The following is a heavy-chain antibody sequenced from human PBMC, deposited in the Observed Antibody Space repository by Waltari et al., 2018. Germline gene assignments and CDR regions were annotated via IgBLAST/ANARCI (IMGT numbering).Heavy chain of an antibody. V-gene: IGHV1-2*06. J-gene: IGHJ4*02. CDR3: ARASYYDFWSGYSLYYFDY. D-gene: IGHD3-3*01. CDR1: GYTFTGYY. Sequence: QVQLVQSGAEVKKPGASVKVSCKASGYTFTGYYMHWVRQAPGQGLEWMGRINPNSGGTNYAQKFQGRVTMTRDTSISTAYMELSRLRSDDTAVYYCARASYYDFWSGYSLYYFDYWGQGTLVTVSS. CDR2: INPNSGGT.